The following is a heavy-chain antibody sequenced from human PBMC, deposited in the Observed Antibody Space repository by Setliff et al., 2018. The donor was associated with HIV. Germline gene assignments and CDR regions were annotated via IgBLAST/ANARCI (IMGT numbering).Heavy chain of an antibody. Sequence: VTVSCKASGGTFSSYAISWVRQAPGQGLEWMGGIIPIFNTANYAQKFQGRVTITADESTSTAYMELSSLRSEDTAVYYCARIVRPSYYYYYYMDVWGKGTTVTVS. CDR2: IIPIFNTA. CDR3: ARIVRPSYYYYYYMDV. J-gene: IGHJ6*03. CDR1: GGTFSSYA. D-gene: IGHD3-10*02. V-gene: IGHV1-69*01.